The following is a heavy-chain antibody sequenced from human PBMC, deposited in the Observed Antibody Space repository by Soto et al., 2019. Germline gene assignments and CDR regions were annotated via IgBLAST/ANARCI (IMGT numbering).Heavy chain of an antibody. V-gene: IGHV5-10-1*04. Sequence: PGESLKISCKGSGYSFAGYWITWVRQKPGKGLEWMGRIDPSDSQTYYSPSFQGQVTISADKSISTAYLQWSSLKASDTAMYYCARSMVRGVIIAPYYYYGMDVWGQGTTVTVSS. J-gene: IGHJ6*02. CDR1: GYSFAGYW. CDR3: ARSMVRGVIIAPYYYYGMDV. CDR2: IDPSDSQT. D-gene: IGHD3-10*01.